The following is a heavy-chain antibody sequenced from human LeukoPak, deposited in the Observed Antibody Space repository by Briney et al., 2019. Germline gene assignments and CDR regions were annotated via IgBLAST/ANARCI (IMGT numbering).Heavy chain of an antibody. CDR3: ARSDYDFWSGYSSFDY. Sequence: GGSLRLSCAASGFTFSSYAMHWVRQAPGKELEWVAVISYDGSNKYYADSVKGRFTISRDNSKNTLYLQMNSLRAEDTAVYYCARSDYDFWSGYSSFDYWGQGTLVTVSS. D-gene: IGHD3-3*01. CDR2: ISYDGSNK. CDR1: GFTFSSYA. V-gene: IGHV3-30-3*01. J-gene: IGHJ4*02.